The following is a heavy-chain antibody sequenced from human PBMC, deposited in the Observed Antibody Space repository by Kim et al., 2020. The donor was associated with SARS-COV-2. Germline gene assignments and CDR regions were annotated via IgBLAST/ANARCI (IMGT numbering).Heavy chain of an antibody. D-gene: IGHD2-2*01. Sequence: GGSLRLSCAASGFTFSSYAMHWVRQAPGKGLEWVAVISYDGSNKYYADSVKGRFTISRDNSKNTLYLQMNSLRAEDTAVYYCARDHIRVYQLLSYYYYG. CDR1: GFTFSSYA. CDR3: ARDHIRVYQLLSYYYYG. J-gene: IGHJ6*01. CDR2: ISYDGSNK. V-gene: IGHV3-30*04.